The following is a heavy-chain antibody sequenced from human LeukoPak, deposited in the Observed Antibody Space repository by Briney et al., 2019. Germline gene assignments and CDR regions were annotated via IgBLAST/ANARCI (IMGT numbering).Heavy chain of an antibody. CDR1: GHSWSTSL. V-gene: IGHV5-51*01. J-gene: IGHJ4*02. CDR3: ARPKYSSSLAFDY. CDR2: IYPGDSET. Sequence: GESLKTSCKDSGHSWSTSLIVWVRQKPGKGLEWMGVIYPGDSETKYSPSFQGQVSFSADKSISTAYLQWDNLKASDTAIYYCARPKYSSSLAFDYWGQGTPVTVSS. D-gene: IGHD6-6*01.